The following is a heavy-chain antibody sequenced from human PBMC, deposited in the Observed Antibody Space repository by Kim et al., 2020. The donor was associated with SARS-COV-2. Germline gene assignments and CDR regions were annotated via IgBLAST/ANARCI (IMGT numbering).Heavy chain of an antibody. D-gene: IGHD3-10*01. V-gene: IGHV4-59*01. Sequence: SETLSLTCTVSGGSISSYYWSWIRQPPGKGLEWIGYIYYSGSTNYNPSLKSRVTISVDTSKNQFSLKLSSVTAADTAVYYCALFPGSGSYPKDYWGQGTLVTVSS. J-gene: IGHJ4*02. CDR2: IYYSGST. CDR3: ALFPGSGSYPKDY. CDR1: GGSISSYY.